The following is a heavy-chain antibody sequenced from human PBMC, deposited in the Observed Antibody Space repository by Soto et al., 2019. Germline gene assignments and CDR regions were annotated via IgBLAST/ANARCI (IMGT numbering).Heavy chain of an antibody. J-gene: IGHJ6*02. Sequence: GESLKISFKGSGYSFTSYWISWVHQMPGKGLEWMGRIDPSDSYTNYSPSFQGHVTISADRSISTAYLQWSSLKASDTAMYYCARELERSDYYYGMDVWGQGTTVTVSS. CDR1: GYSFTSYW. CDR2: IDPSDSYT. V-gene: IGHV5-10-1*01. D-gene: IGHD1-1*01. CDR3: ARELERSDYYYGMDV.